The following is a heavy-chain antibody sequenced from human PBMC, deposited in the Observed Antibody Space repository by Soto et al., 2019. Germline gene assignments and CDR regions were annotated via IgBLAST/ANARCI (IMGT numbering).Heavy chain of an antibody. CDR2: ISGSGAGS. J-gene: IGHJ4*01. Sequence: GASQKISCVASGFTFNKYTLAWVREAPGKGLKWASTISGSGAGSDDTGSGKGLFTISRDNCNNALYLQMNSLRAEDTAVYYCAKTPGVITVITSFDHWGQGTTVTVSS. V-gene: IGHV3-23*01. CDR1: GFTFNKYT. D-gene: IGHD3-22*01. CDR3: AKTPGVITVITSFDH.